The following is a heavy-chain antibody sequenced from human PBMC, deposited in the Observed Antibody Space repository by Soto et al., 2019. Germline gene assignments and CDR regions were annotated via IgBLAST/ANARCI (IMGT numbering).Heavy chain of an antibody. CDR1: GGTFSSYA. D-gene: IGHD6-13*01. CDR2: IIPIFGTA. J-gene: IGHJ6*02. CDR3: ARSTAAAGYYYYYGMDV. V-gene: IGHV1-69*06. Sequence: QVQLVQSGAEVKKPGSSVKVSCKASGGTFSSYAISWVRQAPGQGLEWMGGIIPIFGTANYAQKFQGRVTITADKSTSTAYMELSSLRSEDTAVYYCARSTAAAGYYYYYGMDVWGQGTTVTVSS.